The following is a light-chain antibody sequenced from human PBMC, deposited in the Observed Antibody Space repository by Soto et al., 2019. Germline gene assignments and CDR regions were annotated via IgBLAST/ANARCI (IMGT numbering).Light chain of an antibody. V-gene: IGKV3-11*01. Sequence: EIVLTQSPATLSLSPGERATLSCRASQSVSSYLAWYQQKPGQAPRLLIYDASNRATGIPARFSGSGSGTDFTLTISSLEPEDFAVYYCQHSGTFGGGTKVEIK. CDR2: DAS. CDR3: QHSGT. J-gene: IGKJ4*01. CDR1: QSVSSY.